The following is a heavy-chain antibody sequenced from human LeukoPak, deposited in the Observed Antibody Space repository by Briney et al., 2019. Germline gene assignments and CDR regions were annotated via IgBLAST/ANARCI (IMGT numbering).Heavy chain of an antibody. J-gene: IGHJ4*02. V-gene: IGHV3-23*01. CDR2: LNSGSTT. CDR1: GFTFSRYA. CDR3: ARGPIVRATLDY. Sequence: GGSLRLSCAASGFTFSRYAMSWARQAPGKGLQWVSTLNSGSTTYYADSVKGRFTISRDNSKNTLYLQMNSLRAEDTAVYYCARGPIVRATLDYWGQGTLVTVSS. D-gene: IGHD1-26*01.